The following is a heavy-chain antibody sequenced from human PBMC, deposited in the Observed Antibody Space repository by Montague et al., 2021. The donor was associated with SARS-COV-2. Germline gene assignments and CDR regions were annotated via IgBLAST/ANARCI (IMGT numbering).Heavy chain of an antibody. J-gene: IGHJ4*02. CDR3: AREATDYGSGSYYFPFAY. D-gene: IGHD3-10*01. CDR1: GGSVSSGSNY. Sequence: SETLSLTCSVSGGSVSSGSNYWSWIRQSPGKGLEWIGYVYNYGSTDYNPTLKSRVTISLDTSKNQLSLRLSSATAADTAVYYCAREATDYGSGSYYFPFAYWGQGILVTVSS. V-gene: IGHV4-61*01. CDR2: VYNYGST.